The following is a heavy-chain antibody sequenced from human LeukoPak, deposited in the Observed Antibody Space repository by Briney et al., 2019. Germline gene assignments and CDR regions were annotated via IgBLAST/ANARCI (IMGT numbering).Heavy chain of an antibody. V-gene: IGHV1-18*04. CDR2: ISTYNGNT. Sequence: ASVKVSCKASGYTFSSYGISWVRQAPGLGLEWMGWISTYNGNTNYAQNLQGRVTMTTDTSTSTAYMELSSLRSEDTAVYYCARALVGYSYGCGYYFDYWGQGTLVTVSS. CDR3: ARALVGYSYGCGYYFDY. CDR1: GYTFSSYG. J-gene: IGHJ4*02. D-gene: IGHD5-18*01.